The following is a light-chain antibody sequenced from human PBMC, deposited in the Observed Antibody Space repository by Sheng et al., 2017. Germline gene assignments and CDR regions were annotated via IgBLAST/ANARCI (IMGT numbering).Light chain of an antibody. J-gene: IGKJ5*01. V-gene: IGKV1-33*01. CDR1: RDVSKD. CDR3: QQFGYFPPT. Sequence: DIQMTQSPSSLSASVGDRVTITCQASRDVSKDLNWYQQKPGKAPKLLIYDASNLETGVPSRFSGSGSGKDFTFTISSLQPVDFATYYCQQFGYFPPTFGQGTTTCRLN. CDR2: DAS.